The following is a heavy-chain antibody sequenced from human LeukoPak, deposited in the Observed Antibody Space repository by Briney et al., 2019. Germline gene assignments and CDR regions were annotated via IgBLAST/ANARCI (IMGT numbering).Heavy chain of an antibody. CDR1: KFTFSNYG. J-gene: IGHJ4*02. CDR2: ISAGGTGT. D-gene: IGHD3-9*01. CDR3: AKESGNDILTDYFDY. Sequence: GGSLRLSCAASKFTFSNYGMSWVRQAPGKGLEWVSAISAGGTGTYYADSVKGRFTISRDNSKNTLYLQMNSLRAEDTAVYYCAKESGNDILTDYFDYWGQGTLVTVSS. V-gene: IGHV3-23*01.